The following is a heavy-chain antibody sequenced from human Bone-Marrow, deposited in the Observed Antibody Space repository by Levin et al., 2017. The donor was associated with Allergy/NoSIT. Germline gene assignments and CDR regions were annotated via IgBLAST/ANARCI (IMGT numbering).Heavy chain of an antibody. CDR2: INPSGGST. CDR3: VRDRSCSGGSCFTTFDY. J-gene: IGHJ4*02. CDR1: GYTFTSYY. D-gene: IGHD2-15*01. Sequence: ASVKVSCKASGYTFTSYYMHWVRQAPGQGLEWMAVINPSGGSTNYAQKFQGRVTMTTDTSTSTIYMGLSSLRSEDTAVYYCVRDRSCSGGSCFTTFDYWGQGTLVTVSS. V-gene: IGHV1-46*01.